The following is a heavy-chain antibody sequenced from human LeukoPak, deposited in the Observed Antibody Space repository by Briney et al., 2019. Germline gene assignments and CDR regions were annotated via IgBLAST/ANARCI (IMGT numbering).Heavy chain of an antibody. J-gene: IGHJ4*02. D-gene: IGHD3-22*01. V-gene: IGHV4-34*01. CDR3: ARARAHLKYYYDSSGYYYFDY. Sequence: PSETLSLTCAVYGGSLSGYYWSWIRQPPGKGLEWIGEINHSGSTNYNPSLKSRVTISVDTSKNQFSLKLNSVTAADTAVYYCARARAHLKYYYDSSGYYYFDYWGQGTLVTVSS. CDR2: INHSGST. CDR1: GGSLSGYY.